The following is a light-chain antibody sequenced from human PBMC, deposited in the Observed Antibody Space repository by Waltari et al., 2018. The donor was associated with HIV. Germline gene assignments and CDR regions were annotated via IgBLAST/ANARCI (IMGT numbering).Light chain of an antibody. CDR2: GAS. Sequence: ENVLTQSPGTLSLSPGESLTPSCRASQTTSSEYLAWYQQKPGQAPRLLIYGASRRATGIPDRFTGSGSGIDFTLTITRLEPEDFAVYYCQQYGRSSLTFGGWTKVEIK. V-gene: IGKV3-20*01. CDR3: QQYGRSSLT. CDR1: QTTSSEY. J-gene: IGKJ4*01.